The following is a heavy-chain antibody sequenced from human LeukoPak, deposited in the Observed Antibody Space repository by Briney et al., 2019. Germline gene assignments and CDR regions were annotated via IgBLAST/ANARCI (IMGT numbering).Heavy chain of an antibody. V-gene: IGHV3-30-3*01. CDR2: ISYDGSNK. CDR3: ARAGYCGGDCYSVGDYYYGMDV. CDR1: GFTFSSYA. J-gene: IGHJ6*02. Sequence: GSLRLSCAASGFTFSSYAMHWVRQAPGKGLEWVAVISYDGSNKYYADSVKGRFTISRDNSKNTLYLQMNSLGAEDTAVYYCARAGYCGGDCYSVGDYYYGMDVWGQGTTVTVSS. D-gene: IGHD2-21*02.